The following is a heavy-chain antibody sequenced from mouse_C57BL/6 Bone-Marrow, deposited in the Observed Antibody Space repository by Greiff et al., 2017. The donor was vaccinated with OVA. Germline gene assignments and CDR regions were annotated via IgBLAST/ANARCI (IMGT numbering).Heavy chain of an antibody. CDR1: GFTFSSYA. V-gene: IGHV5-4*01. Sequence: DVQLVESGGGLVKPGGSLKLSCAASGFTFSSYAMSWVRQTPEKRLEWVATISDGGSYTYYPDNVTGRFPISRDNAKHNLYLQMSHLKSEDTAMYYCARDRIPLLLQAWCAYWGQGTLVTVSA. D-gene: IGHD1-1*01. CDR2: ISDGGSYT. CDR3: ARDRIPLLLQAWCAY. J-gene: IGHJ3*01.